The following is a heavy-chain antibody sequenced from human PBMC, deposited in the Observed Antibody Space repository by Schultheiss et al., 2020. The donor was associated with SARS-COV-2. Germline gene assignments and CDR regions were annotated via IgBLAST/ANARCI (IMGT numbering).Heavy chain of an antibody. J-gene: IGHJ5*02. D-gene: IGHD3-10*01. Sequence: SETLSLTCAVYGGSFSGYYWSWIRQPPGKGLEWIGEINHSGSTNYNPSLKSRVTISVDTSKNQFSLQLNSVTPEDTAVYYCARDLPLVLLWFGELLYPSNWFDPWGQGTLVTVSS. CDR1: GGSFSGYY. CDR3: ARDLPLVLLWFGELLYPSNWFDP. CDR2: INHSGST. V-gene: IGHV4-34*01.